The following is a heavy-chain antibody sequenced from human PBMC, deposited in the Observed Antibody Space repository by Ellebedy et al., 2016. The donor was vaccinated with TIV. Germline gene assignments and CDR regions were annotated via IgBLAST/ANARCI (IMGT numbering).Heavy chain of an antibody. Sequence: MPSETLSLTCAVYGGSFSGYYWSWIRQPPGKGLEWIGEINHSGSTNYNPSLKSRVTISVDTSKNQFSLKLSSVTAADTAVYYCAREESYAEYFQHWGQGTLVTVSS. V-gene: IGHV4-34*01. J-gene: IGHJ1*01. D-gene: IGHD1-26*01. CDR3: AREESYAEYFQH. CDR1: GGSFSGYY. CDR2: INHSGST.